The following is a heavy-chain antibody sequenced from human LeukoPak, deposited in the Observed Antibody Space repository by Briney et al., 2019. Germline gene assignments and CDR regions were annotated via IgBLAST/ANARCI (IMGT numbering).Heavy chain of an antibody. D-gene: IGHD3-3*01. CDR2: ISYDGSNK. J-gene: IGHJ4*02. Sequence: GRSLRLSCAASGFTFSSYGMHWVCQAPGKGVEWVAVISYDGSNKYYADSVKGRFTISRDNSKNTLYLQMNSLRAEDTAVYYCAKEVFGVVIIGIDYWGQGTLVTVSS. CDR1: GFTFSSYG. V-gene: IGHV3-30*18. CDR3: AKEVFGVVIIGIDY.